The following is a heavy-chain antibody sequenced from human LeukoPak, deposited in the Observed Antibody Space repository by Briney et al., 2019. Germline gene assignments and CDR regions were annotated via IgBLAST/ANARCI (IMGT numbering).Heavy chain of an antibody. V-gene: IGHV4-4*02. CDR2: IYHSGST. J-gene: IGHJ3*02. CDR1: GGSIISTNW. D-gene: IGHD3-22*01. Sequence: PSETLSLTCAVSGGSIISTNWWSWVRQPPGKGLEWIGEIYHSGSTNYNPSLKSRVTISVDNSKNQFSLKLSSVTAADTAVYYCARRRGATMIVVVNGAFDIWGQGTMVTVSS. CDR3: ARRRGATMIVVVNGAFDI.